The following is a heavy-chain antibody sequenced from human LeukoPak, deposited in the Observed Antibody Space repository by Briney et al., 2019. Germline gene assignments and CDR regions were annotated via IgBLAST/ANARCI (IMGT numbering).Heavy chain of an antibody. CDR2: ISSSSTYI. CDR1: GFTFSSYS. V-gene: IGHV3-21*01. J-gene: IGHJ4*02. Sequence: RSGGSLRLSCAASGFTFSSYSMTWVRQAPGKGLEWVSSISSSSTYIYYADSVKGRFTISRDNAKNSLYLQMNSLRAEDTAFYYCARRYYDSSGTVLDYWGQGTLVTVSS. CDR3: ARRYYDSSGTVLDY. D-gene: IGHD3-22*01.